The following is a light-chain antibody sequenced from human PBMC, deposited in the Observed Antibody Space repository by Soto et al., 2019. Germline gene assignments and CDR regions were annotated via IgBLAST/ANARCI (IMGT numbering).Light chain of an antibody. Sequence: EIVLTQSPGTLSLSPGERATLSCRTSESVSDSQLAWYQQKPGQAPRLLIYDASNRATGIPARFSGSGSGTDFTLTITRLEPEDFAVYYCQQYSSSRTFGQGTKVDIK. V-gene: IGKV3-20*01. CDR3: QQYSSSRT. CDR2: DAS. CDR1: ESVSDSQ. J-gene: IGKJ1*01.